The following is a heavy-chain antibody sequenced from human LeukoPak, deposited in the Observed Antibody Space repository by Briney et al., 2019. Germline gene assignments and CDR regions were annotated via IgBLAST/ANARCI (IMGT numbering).Heavy chain of an antibody. CDR1: SGSISSGGYN. Sequence: PSQTLSLTCTVSSGSISSGGYNWGWIRQPPGKGLEWIGSIYYSGNTYDSPSLKSRVTTSVDTSKNQFSLKLSSVTAADTAMYYCARTVGGKLVFDDWGQRTLVTVSS. V-gene: IGHV4-39*07. D-gene: IGHD6-19*01. J-gene: IGHJ4*02. CDR3: ARTVGGKLVFDD. CDR2: IYYSGNT.